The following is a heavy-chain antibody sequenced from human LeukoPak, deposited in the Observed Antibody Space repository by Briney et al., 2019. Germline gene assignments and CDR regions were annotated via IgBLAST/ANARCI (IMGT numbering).Heavy chain of an antibody. V-gene: IGHV1-18*01. CDR2: ISAYNGNT. Sequence: ASAKVSCKASGYTFTSYGISWVRQAPGQGLEWMGWISAYNGNTNYAQKFQGRVTITRDTSASTAYMELSSLRSEDTAVYYCARGIAAAGTEWFDPWGQGTLVTVSS. CDR1: GYTFTSYG. D-gene: IGHD6-13*01. J-gene: IGHJ5*02. CDR3: ARGIAAAGTEWFDP.